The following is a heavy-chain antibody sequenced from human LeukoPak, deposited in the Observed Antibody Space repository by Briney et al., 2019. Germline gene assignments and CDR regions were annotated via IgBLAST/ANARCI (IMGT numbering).Heavy chain of an antibody. D-gene: IGHD3-16*02. CDR3: ARQKYDYVWGSYRYTNYFDY. V-gene: IGHV4-61*02. J-gene: IGHJ4*02. CDR1: GGSISTSDYY. CDR2: IYTTGST. Sequence: SETLSLTCIVSGGSISTSDYYCSWIRQPAGKGLEWIGRIYTTGSTNYNPSLECRVTMSVDTSKNQFSLKLSSVTAADTAVYYCARQKYDYVWGSYRYTNYFDYWGQGTLVTVSS.